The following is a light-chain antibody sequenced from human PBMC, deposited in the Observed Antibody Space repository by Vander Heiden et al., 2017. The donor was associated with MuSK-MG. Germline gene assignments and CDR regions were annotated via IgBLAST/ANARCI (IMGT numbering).Light chain of an antibody. J-gene: IGKJ2*01. CDR2: GVS. Sequence: EIVVTQSPGTLPLSLGETATLSCRASQSVSSSFLAWYQQKPGQAPRLLIYGVSSRATGIPDRFSGSGSGTDFTLTISRLEPEDFAVYYCQQYGSLPHTFGQGTKLDIK. V-gene: IGKV3-20*01. CDR3: QQYGSLPHT. CDR1: QSVSSSF.